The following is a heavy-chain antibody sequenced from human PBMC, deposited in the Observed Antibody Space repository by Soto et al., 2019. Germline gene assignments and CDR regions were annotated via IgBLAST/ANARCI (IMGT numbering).Heavy chain of an antibody. J-gene: IGHJ4*02. D-gene: IGHD6-13*01. CDR1: GGSISSYY. CDR2: IYYSGST. CDR3: ARGSAAALRN. V-gene: IGHV4-59*01. Sequence: PSETLSLTCTVSGGSISSYYWSWIRQPPGKGLEWIGYIYYSGSTNYNPSLKSRVTISVDTSKNQFSLKLSSVTAADTAVYYCARGSAAALRNWGQGTLVTVSS.